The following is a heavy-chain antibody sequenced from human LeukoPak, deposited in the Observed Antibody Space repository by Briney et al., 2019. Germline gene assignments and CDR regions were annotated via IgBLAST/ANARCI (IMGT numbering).Heavy chain of an antibody. CDR1: GGSFSGYY. D-gene: IGHD3-10*01. CDR3: ARDEATMVRGHDY. V-gene: IGHV3-7*01. J-gene: IGHJ4*02. Sequence: ETLSLTCAVYGGSFSGYYWSWVRQAPGKGLEWLANIKQDGSESYYVDSVKGRFTISRDNAKNSLYLQMNSLRADDTAVYYCARDEATMVRGHDYWGQGTLVTVSS. CDR2: IKQDGSES.